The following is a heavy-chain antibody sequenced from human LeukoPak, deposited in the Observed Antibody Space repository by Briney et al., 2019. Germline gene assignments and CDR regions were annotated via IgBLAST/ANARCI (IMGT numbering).Heavy chain of an antibody. CDR2: VYPGDANT. CDR1: GYSFSSYY. CDR3: ARPGYCTSTTCWDPDY. D-gene: IGHD2-2*01. J-gene: IGHJ4*02. Sequence: LRESLKISCQVSGYSFSSYYIGWVRQMPGKGLEWMGIVYPGDANTRYSPSFQGQVTISVDKSISTAYLQWSSLKASDTAMYYCARPGYCTSTTCWDPDYWGQGTLVTVSP. V-gene: IGHV5-51*01.